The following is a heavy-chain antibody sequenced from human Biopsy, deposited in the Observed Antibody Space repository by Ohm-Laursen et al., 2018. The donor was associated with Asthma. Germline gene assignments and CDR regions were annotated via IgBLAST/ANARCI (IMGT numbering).Heavy chain of an antibody. Sequence: SLRLSCAASGFTFSSYGMYWVRQAPGKGLERVAVISYDGSNKYYADSVKGRFTISRDNSKNTLYLQMNSLRAEDTAVYYCAKDTEGRYDFWSGLSYNYYGTDVWGQGTTVTVSS. J-gene: IGHJ6*02. D-gene: IGHD3-3*01. CDR1: GFTFSSYG. V-gene: IGHV3-30*18. CDR3: AKDTEGRYDFWSGLSYNYYGTDV. CDR2: ISYDGSNK.